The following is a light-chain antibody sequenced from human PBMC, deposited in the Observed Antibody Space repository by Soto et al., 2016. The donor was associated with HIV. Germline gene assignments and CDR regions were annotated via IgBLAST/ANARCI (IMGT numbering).Light chain of an antibody. CDR1: QSINRW. CDR3: HQYYTYPWT. CDR2: TSS. V-gene: IGKV1-5*03. Sequence: DIQMTQSPSTLSASVGDRVTITCRASQSINRWLAWYQQKAGKAPHLLIYTSSRLEGGSHQGSAAMLLGQNSLSPSAACSLMMLQLYYCHQYYTYPWTFGQGTKV. J-gene: IGKJ1*01.